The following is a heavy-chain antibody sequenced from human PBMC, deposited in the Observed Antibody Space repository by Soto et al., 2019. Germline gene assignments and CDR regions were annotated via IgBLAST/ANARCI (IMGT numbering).Heavy chain of an antibody. Sequence: ASVKVSCKASGYTFTSYGISWVRQAPGQGLEWMGWISAYNGNTNYAQKLQGRVTMTTDTSTSTAYMELRSLRSDDTAVYYCARVPKGVVVAANDYWGQGSLVTVSS. CDR1: GYTFTSYG. CDR2: ISAYNGNT. CDR3: ARVPKGVVVAANDY. V-gene: IGHV1-18*01. D-gene: IGHD2-15*01. J-gene: IGHJ4*02.